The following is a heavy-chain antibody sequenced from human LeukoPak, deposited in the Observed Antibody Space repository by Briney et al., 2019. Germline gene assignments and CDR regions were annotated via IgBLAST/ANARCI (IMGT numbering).Heavy chain of an antibody. Sequence: SVKVSCKASGGTFSSYAISWVRQAPGQGLEWMGGIIPIFGTANYAQKFQGRVTITTDESTSTAYMELSSLRSEDTAVYYCARATIVIVPAAPWYFDLWGRGTLVTVSS. CDR2: IIPIFGTA. V-gene: IGHV1-69*05. J-gene: IGHJ2*01. CDR3: ARATIVIVPAAPWYFDL. CDR1: GGTFSSYA. D-gene: IGHD2-2*01.